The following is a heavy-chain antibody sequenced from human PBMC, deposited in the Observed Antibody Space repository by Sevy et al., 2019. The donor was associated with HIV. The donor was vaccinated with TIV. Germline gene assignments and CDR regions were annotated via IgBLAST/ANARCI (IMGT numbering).Heavy chain of an antibody. D-gene: IGHD3-22*01. Sequence: WGSLRLSCAASGFTFSNAWMSWVRQSPGKGLEWVGRIRSKAGGGTTDYATIVKGKFTISRDDSRDILYLQLNSLETGGTGVYYCTTDHRRDGIVVVPFEYWGQGTLVTVSS. CDR1: GFTFSNAW. CDR3: TTDHRRDGIVVVPFEY. V-gene: IGHV3-15*01. CDR2: IRSKAGGGTT. J-gene: IGHJ4*02.